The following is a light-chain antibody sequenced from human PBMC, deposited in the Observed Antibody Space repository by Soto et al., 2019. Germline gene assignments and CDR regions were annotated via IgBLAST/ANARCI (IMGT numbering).Light chain of an antibody. J-gene: IGKJ1*01. V-gene: IGKV2-30*01. Sequence: DVVMTQSPLSLPVTLGQPASISCRSSQSLVYSDGNTYLNWFQQRPDQSPRRLIYKVSNRDSGVPDRFIGSGSGTDFTLKISRVEAEDVGVYYCMQGTHWLSWTFGQGTKVEIK. CDR2: KVS. CDR1: QSLVYSDGNTY. CDR3: MQGTHWLSWT.